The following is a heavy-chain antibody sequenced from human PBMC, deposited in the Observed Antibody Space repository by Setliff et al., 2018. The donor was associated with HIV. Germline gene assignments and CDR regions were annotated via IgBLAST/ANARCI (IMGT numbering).Heavy chain of an antibody. D-gene: IGHD2-15*01. CDR1: GGTFSSYA. V-gene: IGHV1-69*10. CDR2: TIPILGIA. Sequence: SVKVSCKASGGTFSSYAISWVRQAPGQGLEWMGGTIPILGIANYAQKFQGRVTITTDESTSTAYMELSSLRSEDTAVYYCARRGGYCSGGSCYRRAFFDYWGQGTLVTV. J-gene: IGHJ4*02. CDR3: ARRGGYCSGGSCYRRAFFDY.